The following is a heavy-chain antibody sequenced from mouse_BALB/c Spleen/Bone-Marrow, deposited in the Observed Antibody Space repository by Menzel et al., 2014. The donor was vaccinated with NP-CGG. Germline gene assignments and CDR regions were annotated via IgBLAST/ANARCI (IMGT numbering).Heavy chain of an antibody. D-gene: IGHD2-4*01. CDR2: IDPSDSYT. J-gene: IGHJ1*01. CDR1: GYTFTSYW. V-gene: IGHV1S127*01. Sequence: VQLQESGAELVKPGASVKMSCKASGYTFTSYWMHWVKQRPGQGLEWIGVIDPSDSYTSYNQKFKGKATLTVDTSSSTPYMQLSSLTAEDSAVYYCTRGDYDWYFDVWGAGTTVTVSS. CDR3: TRGDYDWYFDV.